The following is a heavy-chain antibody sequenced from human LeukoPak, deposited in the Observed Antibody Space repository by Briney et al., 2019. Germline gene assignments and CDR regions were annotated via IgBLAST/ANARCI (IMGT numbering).Heavy chain of an antibody. Sequence: GRSLRLSCAASGFTFSSYGMHWVRQAPGKGLEWVAVISYDGSNNYYADSVKGRFTISRDNSKNTLYLQMNSLRAEDTAVYYCARETYYDSSGYPQDYWGQGTLVTVSS. V-gene: IGHV3-30*03. J-gene: IGHJ4*02. CDR3: ARETYYDSSGYPQDY. CDR1: GFTFSSYG. CDR2: ISYDGSNN. D-gene: IGHD3-22*01.